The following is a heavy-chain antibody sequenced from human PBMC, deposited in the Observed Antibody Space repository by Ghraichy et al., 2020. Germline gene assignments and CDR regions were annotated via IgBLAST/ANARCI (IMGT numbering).Heavy chain of an antibody. CDR2: IYYSGST. Sequence: SETLSLTCTVSGGSISSYYWSWIRQPPGKGLEWIGYIYYSGSTNYNPSLKSRVTMSVDTPNNQFSLRLSSVAAADTAVYYCARPAHLPSGYARTFDIWGQGTPVTVSS. CDR3: ARPAHLPSGYARTFDI. CDR1: GGSISSYY. D-gene: IGHD3-22*01. V-gene: IGHV4-59*01. J-gene: IGHJ3*02.